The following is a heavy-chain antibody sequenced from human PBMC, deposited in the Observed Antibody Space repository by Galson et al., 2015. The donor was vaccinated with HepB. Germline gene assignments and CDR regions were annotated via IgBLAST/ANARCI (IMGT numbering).Heavy chain of an antibody. J-gene: IGHJ4*02. D-gene: IGHD3-22*01. CDR1: GFTFSSYG. CDR3: AKDQGIYYDSSGHDY. CDR2: ISYDGSNK. Sequence: SLRLSCAASGFTFSSYGMHWVRQAPGKGLEWVAVISYDGSNKYYADSVKGRFTISRDNSKNTLYLQMNSLRAEDTAVYYCAKDQGIYYDSSGHDYWGQGTLVTVSS. V-gene: IGHV3-30*18.